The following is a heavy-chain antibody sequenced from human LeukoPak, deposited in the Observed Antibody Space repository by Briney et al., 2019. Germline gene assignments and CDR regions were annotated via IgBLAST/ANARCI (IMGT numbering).Heavy chain of an antibody. Sequence: ASVKVSCKTSGYTFTGYYMHWVRQAPGQGLEWMGWINPNSGGTNYAQKFQGRVTMTRDTSISTAYMELSRLRSDGTAVYYCARDPGGRNYFDYWGQGTLVTVSS. J-gene: IGHJ4*02. CDR1: GYTFTGYY. CDR3: ARDPGGRNYFDY. CDR2: INPNSGGT. D-gene: IGHD2-15*01. V-gene: IGHV1-2*02.